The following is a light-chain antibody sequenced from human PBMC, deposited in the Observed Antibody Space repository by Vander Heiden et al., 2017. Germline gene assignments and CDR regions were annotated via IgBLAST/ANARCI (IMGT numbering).Light chain of an antibody. CDR2: EGV. CDR1: SRDAGSYKF. CDR3: CSYGRGNIYV. J-gene: IGLJ1*01. Sequence: QSALTQPASVSGSPGQSITISCTGTSRDAGSYKFVSWYQQSPGKAPKLLIYEGVKRPSGVSSRFSGSKSGSTASLTISGLQSEDEADDYCCSYGRGNIYVFGSGT. V-gene: IGLV2-23*01.